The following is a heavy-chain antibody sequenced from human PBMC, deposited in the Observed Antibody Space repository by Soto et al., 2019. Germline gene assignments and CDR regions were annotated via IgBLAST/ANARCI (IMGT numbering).Heavy chain of an antibody. J-gene: IGHJ5*02. D-gene: IGHD6-25*01. CDR1: GFTIGDYW. CDR2: TKQDESEK. Sequence: EVQLVESGGGLVQPGGSLRLSCATSGFTIGDYWMSWVRQAPGKRLEWVANTKQDESEKYYVGSVRGRFTISRDNAKNSLYLQMNSLRAEDTAVYFCVREGDSGFFSWGQGTLVTVSS. V-gene: IGHV3-7*01. CDR3: VREGDSGFFS.